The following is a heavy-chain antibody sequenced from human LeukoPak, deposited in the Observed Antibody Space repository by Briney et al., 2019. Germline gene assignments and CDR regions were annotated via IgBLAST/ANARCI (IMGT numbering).Heavy chain of an antibody. CDR3: ARGGSYRYGSSDY. V-gene: IGHV5-51*01. Sequence: GESLNISWQGSGYSFTNYWIGWVRQMPGKGLKWMGLIHPGESDTRYSPSSQGQVTMSVDESITTAYLQWSSLRASDSAIYYCARGGSYRYGSSDYWGQGTLVTVSS. CDR2: IHPGESDT. D-gene: IGHD5-18*01. J-gene: IGHJ4*02. CDR1: GYSFTNYW.